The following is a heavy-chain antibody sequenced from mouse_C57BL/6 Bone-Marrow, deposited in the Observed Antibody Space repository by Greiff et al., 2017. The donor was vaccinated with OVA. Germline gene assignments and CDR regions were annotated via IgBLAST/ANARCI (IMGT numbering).Heavy chain of an antibody. D-gene: IGHD1-1*01. CDR1: GFTFSSYT. V-gene: IGHV5-9*01. Sequence: EVNVVESGGGLVKPGGSLKLSCAASGFTFSSYTMSWVRQTPEKRLEWVATISGGGGNTYYPDSVKGRFTISRDNAKNTLYLQMSSLRSDDTALYYCAIITTVALVDWYFDVWGTGTTVTVSS. CDR3: AIITTVALVDWYFDV. CDR2: ISGGGGNT. J-gene: IGHJ1*03.